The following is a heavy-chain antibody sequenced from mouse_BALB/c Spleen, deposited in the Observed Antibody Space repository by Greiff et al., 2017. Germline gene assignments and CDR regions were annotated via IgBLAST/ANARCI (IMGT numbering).Heavy chain of an antibody. CDR2: ISDGGSYT. CDR1: GFTFSDYY. J-gene: IGHJ2*01. CDR3: ARGVYYFDY. Sequence: EVHLVESGGGLVKPGGSLKLSCAASGFTFSDYYRYWVRQTPEKRLEWVATISDGGSYTYYPDSVKGRFTISRDNAKNNLYLQMSSLKSEDTAMYYCARGVYYFDYWGQGTTLTVSS. V-gene: IGHV5-4*02.